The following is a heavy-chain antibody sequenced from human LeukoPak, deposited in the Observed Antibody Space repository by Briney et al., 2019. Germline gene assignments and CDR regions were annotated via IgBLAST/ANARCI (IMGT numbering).Heavy chain of an antibody. CDR1: GYTFTGYY. CDR2: INPNSGGT. V-gene: IGHV1-2*02. Sequence: ASVKVSCKASGYTFTGYYMHWVRQAPGQGLEWMGWINPNSGGTNYAQKFQGRVTMTRDTSISTAYMELSRLRSDDTAVYYCARVQFSGPSVEVTANQYAFDIWGQGTMVTVSS. CDR3: ARVQFSGPSVEVTANQYAFDI. J-gene: IGHJ3*02. D-gene: IGHD2-21*02.